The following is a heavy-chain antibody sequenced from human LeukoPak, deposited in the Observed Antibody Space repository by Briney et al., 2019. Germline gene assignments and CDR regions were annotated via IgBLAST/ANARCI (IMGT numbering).Heavy chain of an antibody. CDR1: GGSISSSSYY. CDR2: IYYSGST. J-gene: IGHJ6*03. CDR3: ARVVVSYYYMDV. D-gene: IGHD2-15*01. Sequence: SETLSLTCTVSGGSISSSSYYWGWIRQPPGKGLEWIGSIYYSGSTYYNPSLKSRVTTSVDTSKNQFSLKLSSVTAADTAVYYCARVVVSYYYMDVWGKGTTVTVSS. V-gene: IGHV4-39*07.